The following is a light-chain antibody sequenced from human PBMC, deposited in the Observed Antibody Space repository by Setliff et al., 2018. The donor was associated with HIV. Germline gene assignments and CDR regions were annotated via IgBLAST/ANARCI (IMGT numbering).Light chain of an antibody. J-gene: IGLJ1*01. Sequence: SALAQPPSASGTPGQRVTISCSGSSSNIGSNSVTWYRQLPGTAPKVLIYKSNERPLGVPDRFSGSKSGTSASLVISGLQSEDEADYYCAAWDDSLNGFYVFGTGTKVTVL. CDR2: KSN. CDR3: AAWDDSLNGFYV. V-gene: IGLV1-44*01. CDR1: SSNIGSNS.